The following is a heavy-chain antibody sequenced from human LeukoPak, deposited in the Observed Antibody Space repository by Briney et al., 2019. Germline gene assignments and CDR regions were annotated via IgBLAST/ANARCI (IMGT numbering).Heavy chain of an antibody. CDR3: ARGNIVVVPAAYYFDY. Sequence: TLSLTCTVSGGSISSGGYYWSWIRQHPGKGLEWIGYIYYSGSTYYNPSLKSRVTISVDTSKNQFSLKLSSVTAADTAVYYCARGNIVVVPAAYYFDYWGQGTLVTVSS. CDR1: GGSISSGGYY. D-gene: IGHD2-2*01. V-gene: IGHV4-31*03. CDR2: IYYSGST. J-gene: IGHJ4*02.